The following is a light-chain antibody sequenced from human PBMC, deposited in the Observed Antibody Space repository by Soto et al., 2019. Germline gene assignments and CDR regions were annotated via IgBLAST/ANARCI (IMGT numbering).Light chain of an antibody. CDR2: EVS. CDR3: SSYAGSNNFV. V-gene: IGLV2-8*01. CDR1: SSDVGDDNY. J-gene: IGLJ1*01. Sequence: QSALTQPPSASGSPGQSVTISCTGTSSDVGDDNYVSWYQRHPGKAPKLMISEVSKRPSGVPDRFSGSKSGNTASLTVSGLQAEDGADYYCSSYAGSNNFVFGTGTKLTVL.